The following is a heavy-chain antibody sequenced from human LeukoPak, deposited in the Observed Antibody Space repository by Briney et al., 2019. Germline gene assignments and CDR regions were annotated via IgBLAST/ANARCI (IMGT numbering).Heavy chain of an antibody. V-gene: IGHV6-1*01. CDR1: GDSVFIKNAA. CDR3: ARGDYYYYGMDV. CDR2: TFYTSKWYN. Sequence: SPTLSLTFAISGDSVFIKNAAWNWIRQSPSRGLEWLGRTFYTSKWYNDYAVSMKSRITINPDTSKSQFSLQLNSVTPEDTAVYYCARGDYYYYGMDVWGQGTTVTVSS. J-gene: IGHJ6*02.